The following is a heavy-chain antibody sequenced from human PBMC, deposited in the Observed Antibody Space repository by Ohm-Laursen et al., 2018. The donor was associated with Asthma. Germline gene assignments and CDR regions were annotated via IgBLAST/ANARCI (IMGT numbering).Heavy chain of an antibody. CDR2: IYYSGST. D-gene: IGHD5-12*01. Sequence: TLSPTCTVSGGSISSGGYYWSWIRQRPGKGLEWIGYIYYSGSTYYNPSLKSRVTISVDTSKNQFSLKLSSVTAADTAVYYCARGPGLRRVYWYFDLWGRGTLVTVSS. V-gene: IGHV4-31*03. CDR1: GGSISSGGYY. CDR3: ARGPGLRRVYWYFDL. J-gene: IGHJ2*01.